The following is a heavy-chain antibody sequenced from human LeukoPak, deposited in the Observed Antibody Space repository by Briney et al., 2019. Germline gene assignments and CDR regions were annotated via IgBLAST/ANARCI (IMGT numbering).Heavy chain of an antibody. CDR2: VNRDGSET. V-gene: IGHV3-7*03. J-gene: IGHJ6*02. CDR3: ARNNGMDV. CDR1: GFTFRTYW. Sequence: SGGSLRLSCAVSGFTFRTYWMHWVRQVPGRGPEWVANVNRDGSETYYLDSVKGRFTISKDNAKNSLYLQMNSLRAEDTALYHCARNNGMDVWGQGTTVIVSS.